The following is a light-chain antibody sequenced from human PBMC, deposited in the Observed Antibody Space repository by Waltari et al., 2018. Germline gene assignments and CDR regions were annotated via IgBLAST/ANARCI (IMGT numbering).Light chain of an antibody. J-gene: IGLJ1*01. Sequence: QTVVTQAPSLTVSPGGTVTLTCASSTGAVTSGYYPNWLQQKPGQAPRVLSDSTSNNPSWTPVRFAGSLLGGKAALTRSRVQPEDEAEYYCLLYYGGAYVFGTGTKVTVL. CDR2: STS. CDR1: TGAVTSGYY. V-gene: IGLV7-43*01. CDR3: LLYYGGAYV.